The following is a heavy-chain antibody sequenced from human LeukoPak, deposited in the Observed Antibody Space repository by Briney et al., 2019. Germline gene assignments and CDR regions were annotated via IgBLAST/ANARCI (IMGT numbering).Heavy chain of an antibody. CDR3: ARVVDFWRGSFSSHAFDI. V-gene: IGHV1-69*05. Sequence: SVKVSCKASGGTFSSYAISWVRQAPGQGLEWMGGIIPIFGTANYAQKFQGRVTITTDESTSTAYMELSSLRSEDTAVYYCARVVDFWRGSFSSHAFDIWGQGTMVTVSS. CDR1: GGTFSSYA. D-gene: IGHD3-3*01. J-gene: IGHJ3*02. CDR2: IIPIFGTA.